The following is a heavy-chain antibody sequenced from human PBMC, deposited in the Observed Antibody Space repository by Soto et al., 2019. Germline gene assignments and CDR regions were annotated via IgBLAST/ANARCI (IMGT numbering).Heavy chain of an antibody. V-gene: IGHV4-31*03. CDR1: GGSISSGGYY. CDR2: IYYSGST. J-gene: IGHJ4*02. CDR3: ASALLESTPSPDY. D-gene: IGHD3-3*01. Sequence: QVQLQESGPGLVKPSQTLSLTCTVSGGSISSGGYYWSWIRQHPGKGLEWIGYIYYSGSTYYNPSIKSRVTISVDTSKSHYSLKLSSVTAADTAVYYCASALLESTPSPDYWGQGTLVTVSS.